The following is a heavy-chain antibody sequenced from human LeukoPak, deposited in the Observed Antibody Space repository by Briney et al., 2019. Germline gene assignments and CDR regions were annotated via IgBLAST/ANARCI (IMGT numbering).Heavy chain of an antibody. J-gene: IGHJ4*02. D-gene: IGHD6-13*01. CDR1: GFSFSSYG. CDR2: ISHSGDSP. V-gene: IGHV3-23*01. Sequence: GGSLRLSCAASGFSFSSYGMSWVRQAPGKGLELVSGISHSGDSPYYADSVKGRFTISRDNSKNTLFLQMDSLRAEDTAVYYCGQDPSRIAAGRCDYWGQGTRVTVSS. CDR3: GQDPSRIAAGRCDY.